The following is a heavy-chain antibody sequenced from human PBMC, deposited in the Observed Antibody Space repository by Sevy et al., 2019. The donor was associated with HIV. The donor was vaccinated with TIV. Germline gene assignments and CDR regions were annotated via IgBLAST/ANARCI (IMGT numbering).Heavy chain of an antibody. Sequence: GGSLRLSCAASGFTFSSYSMNWVRQAPGKGLEWVSSISSSSSCIYYADSVKGRFTISRDNAKNSLYLQMNSLRAEDTAVYYCARAQGYDFWSGYYNGVYYYGMDVWGQGTTVTVSS. J-gene: IGHJ6*02. CDR3: ARAQGYDFWSGYYNGVYYYGMDV. V-gene: IGHV3-21*01. D-gene: IGHD3-3*01. CDR1: GFTFSSYS. CDR2: ISSSSSCI.